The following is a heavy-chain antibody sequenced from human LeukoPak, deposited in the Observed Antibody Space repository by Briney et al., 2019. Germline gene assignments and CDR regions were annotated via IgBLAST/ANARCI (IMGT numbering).Heavy chain of an antibody. CDR1: GFTVSSNY. Sequence: GGSLILSCAASGFTVSSNYMSWVRQAPGKGLEWVSVIYSGGSTYYADSVKGRFTISRDNSKNTLYLQMNSLRAEDTAVYYCAREGDYGDYEGYYGMDVWGQGTTVTVSS. J-gene: IGHJ6*02. V-gene: IGHV3-66*01. D-gene: IGHD4-17*01. CDR3: AREGDYGDYEGYYGMDV. CDR2: IYSGGST.